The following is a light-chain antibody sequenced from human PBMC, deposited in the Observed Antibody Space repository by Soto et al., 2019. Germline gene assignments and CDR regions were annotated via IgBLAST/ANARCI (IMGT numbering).Light chain of an antibody. Sequence: EIVLMQSPGNLSLSPGERGTLSCRASQSVASSLAWYQQKPGQAPRLLIYDASNRATGIPDRFSGSGSGTDFTLTLSRLEPEDFAVYYCQQYVNSPLTFGGGTKVEIK. CDR1: QSVASS. CDR3: QQYVNSPLT. J-gene: IGKJ4*01. V-gene: IGKV3-20*01. CDR2: DAS.